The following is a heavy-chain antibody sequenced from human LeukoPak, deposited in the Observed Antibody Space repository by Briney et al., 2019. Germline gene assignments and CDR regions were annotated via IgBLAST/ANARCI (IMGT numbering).Heavy chain of an antibody. J-gene: IGHJ4*02. D-gene: IGHD5-12*01. CDR1: GFTFSTYA. CDR3: AKDRAGYSGARGFDC. V-gene: IGHV3-23*01. Sequence: PGGSLRLSCAASGFTFSTYAMSWVRQAPGKGLDWVSGISASSDSTYYADSVKGRFTISRDNSKNTLYLQVNSLGAADTAVYYCAKDRAGYSGARGFDCWGQGTLVTVSS. CDR2: ISASSDST.